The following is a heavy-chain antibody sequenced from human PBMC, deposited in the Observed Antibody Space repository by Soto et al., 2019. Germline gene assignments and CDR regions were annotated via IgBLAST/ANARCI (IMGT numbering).Heavy chain of an antibody. V-gene: IGHV1-18*04. Sequence: GASVKVSCKASGYIFTSYGISWVRQAAGQGLEWMGWISAYNGNTNYAQKLQGRVTITKDTSTMKAYMELRSLRSDDTTVYYCAMVPIAVAGTQGWFDPWGQGTLVTVSS. D-gene: IGHD6-19*01. CDR1: GYIFTSYG. CDR2: ISAYNGNT. J-gene: IGHJ5*02. CDR3: AMVPIAVAGTQGWFDP.